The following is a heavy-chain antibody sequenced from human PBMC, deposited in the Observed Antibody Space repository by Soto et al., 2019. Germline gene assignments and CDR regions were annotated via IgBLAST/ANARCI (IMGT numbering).Heavy chain of an antibody. CDR3: ARGPRYNWNYVGFDP. D-gene: IGHD1-7*01. V-gene: IGHV1-18*01. Sequence: ASVKVSCKASGYTLTSYGISWVRQAPGQGLEWMGWISAYNGNTNYAQKLQGRVTMTTDTSTSTAYMELRSLRSDDTAVYYCARGPRYNWNYVGFDPWGQGTLVTVSS. CDR1: GYTLTSYG. CDR2: ISAYNGNT. J-gene: IGHJ5*02.